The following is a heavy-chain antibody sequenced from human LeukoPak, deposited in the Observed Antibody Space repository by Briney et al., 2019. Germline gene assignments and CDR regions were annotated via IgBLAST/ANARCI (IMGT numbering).Heavy chain of an antibody. CDR3: ARDSGERGSGSYLIAY. V-gene: IGHV1-18*01. CDR2: ISAYNGNK. CDR1: GYTFTSYG. Sequence: ASVKVPCKASGYTFTSYGISWVRQAPGQGLEWMGWISAYNGNKNYAQKLQGRVTMTTDTSTSTAYMELRSLRSDDTAVYYCARDSGERGSGSYLIAYWGQGTLVTVSS. J-gene: IGHJ4*02. D-gene: IGHD3-10*01.